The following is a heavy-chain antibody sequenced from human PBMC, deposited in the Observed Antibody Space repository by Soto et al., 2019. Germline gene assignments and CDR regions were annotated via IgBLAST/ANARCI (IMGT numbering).Heavy chain of an antibody. V-gene: IGHV1-2*04. CDR3: ARLRLGYYYYGMDV. J-gene: IGHJ6*02. CDR2: INPNSGGT. CDR1: GYTFTGYY. D-gene: IGHD6-19*01. Sequence: ASVKVSCKASGYTFTGYYMHWVRQAPGQGLEWMGWINPNSGGTNYAQKFQGWVTMTRDTSISTAYMELSRLRSDDTAVYYCARLRLGYYYYGMDVWGQGTTVTV.